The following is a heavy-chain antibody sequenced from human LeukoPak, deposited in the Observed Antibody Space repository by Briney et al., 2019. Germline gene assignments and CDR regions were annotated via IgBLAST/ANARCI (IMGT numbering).Heavy chain of an antibody. J-gene: IGHJ4*02. V-gene: IGHV3-30*18. D-gene: IGHD2-2*02. CDR2: ISFAGNGE. Sequence: PGGSLRLSSAASGFTFSNYAMHWVRQAPGKGLEWVAVISFAGNGEFYADSVKGRFAISRDNSKNTLYLQMNSLRTEDTAMYYCAKDEVGRYCSSTSCYSRFDYWGQGTLVTVSS. CDR3: AKDEVGRYCSSTSCYSRFDY. CDR1: GFTFSNYA.